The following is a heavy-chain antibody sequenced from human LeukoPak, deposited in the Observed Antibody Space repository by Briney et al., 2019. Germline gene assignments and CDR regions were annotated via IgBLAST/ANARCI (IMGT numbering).Heavy chain of an antibody. CDR1: GASISTYF. D-gene: IGHD4-17*01. CDR2: IYTSGST. Sequence: SETLSLTCTVSGASISTYFWSWIRQSPGKGLEWIGRIYTSGSTNYNPSLKSRVTISVDTSKNQFSLKLSSVTAADTAVYYCARETAYGDYEIGAFDIWGQGTMVTVSS. CDR3: ARETAYGDYEIGAFDI. V-gene: IGHV4-4*08. J-gene: IGHJ3*02.